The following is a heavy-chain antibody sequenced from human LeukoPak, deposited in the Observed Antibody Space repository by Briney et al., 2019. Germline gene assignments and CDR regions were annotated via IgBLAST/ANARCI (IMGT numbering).Heavy chain of an antibody. J-gene: IGHJ5*02. CDR2: INPNSGGT. D-gene: IGHD6-13*01. Sequence: GASVKVSCKASGYTFTGYYMHWVRQAPGQGLEWMGWINPNSGGTNYAQKFQGRVTMTRDTSISTAYMELSRLRSDDTAVYYCARDSSSWGQRYNWFDPWGQGTLVTVSS. CDR1: GYTFTGYY. CDR3: ARDSSSWGQRYNWFDP. V-gene: IGHV1-2*02.